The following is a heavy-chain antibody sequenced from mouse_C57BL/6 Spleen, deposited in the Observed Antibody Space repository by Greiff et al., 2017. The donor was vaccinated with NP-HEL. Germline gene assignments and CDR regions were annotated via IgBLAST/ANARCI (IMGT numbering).Heavy chain of an antibody. J-gene: IGHJ3*01. CDR1: GYTFTDYY. D-gene: IGHD2-12*01. CDR3: ARLRRDWFAY. Sequence: QVQLQQSGAELVRPGASVKLSCKASGYTFTDYYINWVKQRPGQGLEWIARIYPGSGNTYYNEKFKGKATLTAEKSSSTAYMQLSSLTSEDSAVYFCARLRRDWFAYWGQGTLVTVSA. V-gene: IGHV1-76*01. CDR2: IYPGSGNT.